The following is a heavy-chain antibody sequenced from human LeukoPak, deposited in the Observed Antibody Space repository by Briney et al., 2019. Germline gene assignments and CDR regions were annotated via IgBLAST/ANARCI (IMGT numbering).Heavy chain of an antibody. V-gene: IGHV4-59*12. D-gene: IGHD6-13*01. CDR3: AREAPPPGIAAAGTGGLVDY. J-gene: IGHJ4*02. Sequence: SETLSLTCTVSGGSISSYYWSWIRQPPGKGLEWIGYIYYSGSTNYNPSLKSRVTISVDTSKNQFSLKLSSVTAADTAVYYCAREAPPPGIAAAGTGGLVDYWGQGTLVTVSS. CDR2: IYYSGST. CDR1: GGSISSYY.